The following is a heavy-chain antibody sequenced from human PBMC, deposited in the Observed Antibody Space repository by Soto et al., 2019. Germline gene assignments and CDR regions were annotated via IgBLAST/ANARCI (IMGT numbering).Heavy chain of an antibody. CDR1: GFNFRSYW. CDR3: ARAGGGFDY. J-gene: IGHJ4*02. D-gene: IGHD3-16*01. CDR2: INSGGTDT. V-gene: IGHV3-74*01. Sequence: EVQLVESGGGLVQPGGSRRLSCAASGFNFRSYWMHWVRQAPGKGLEWVSHINSGGTDTSYADSVKGRFTISKDSAKGTLYLQMNSLRVEDTAVYYFARAGGGFDYWGRGTLVTVSS.